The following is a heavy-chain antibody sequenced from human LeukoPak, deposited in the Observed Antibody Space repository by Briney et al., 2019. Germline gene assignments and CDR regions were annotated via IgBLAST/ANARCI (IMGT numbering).Heavy chain of an antibody. V-gene: IGHV3-23*01. D-gene: IGHD3-3*01. Sequence: GASLRLSCAASGFPFSTNAMTWVRKAPGKGLEWVSAISGSGVNTYYADSVKGRFAISRDNSRNTLYLQMNSLRAEDTAVYYCAKAYYGDYYDYWGQGTLVTVS. CDR2: ISGSGVNT. CDR3: AKAYYGDYYDY. J-gene: IGHJ4*02. CDR1: GFPFSTNA.